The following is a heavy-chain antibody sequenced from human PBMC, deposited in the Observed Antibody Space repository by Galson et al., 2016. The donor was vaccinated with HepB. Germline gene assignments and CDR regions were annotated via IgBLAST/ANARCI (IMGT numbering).Heavy chain of an antibody. Sequence: SVKVSCKASGGTLNSHTISWVRQAPGQGLEWMGTFIPVFATPNYAQKFQGRLTMTEDTSTDTAYMELSSLRSEDTAIYYCATGRTGYYFYGVDLWGQGTTVTVSS. V-gene: IGHV1-69*08. CDR3: ATGRTGYYFYGVDL. CDR2: FIPVFATP. D-gene: IGHD1/OR15-1a*01. J-gene: IGHJ6*02. CDR1: GGTLNSHT.